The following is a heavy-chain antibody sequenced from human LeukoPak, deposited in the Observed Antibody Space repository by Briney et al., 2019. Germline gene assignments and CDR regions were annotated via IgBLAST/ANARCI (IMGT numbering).Heavy chain of an antibody. J-gene: IGHJ4*02. V-gene: IGHV1-8*03. CDR1: GYTFTSYD. CDR3: ARDPYGDYYFDY. CDR2: MNPNSGHT. Sequence: ASVKVSCKASGYTFTSYDINWVRQATGQGLEWIGWMNPNSGHTGSAQKFQGRVTITRDTSISTVYMELSSLRSEDTAVYYCARDPYGDYYFDYWGQGTLVTVSS. D-gene: IGHD4-17*01.